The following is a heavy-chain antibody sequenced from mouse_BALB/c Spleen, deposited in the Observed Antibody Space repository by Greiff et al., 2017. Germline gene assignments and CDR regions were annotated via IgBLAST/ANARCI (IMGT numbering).Heavy chain of an antibody. V-gene: IGHV3-1*02. D-gene: IGHD1-2*01. J-gene: IGHJ1*01. CDR3: ASSSLLRPYWYFDV. CDR2: IHYSGST. Sequence: EVQLQESGPDLVKPSQSLSLTCTVTGYSITSGYSWHWLRPFPGNKLEWMGYIHYSGSTNYNPSLKSRISITRDTSKNQFFLQLNSVTTEDTATYYCASSSLLRPYWYFDVWGAGTTVTVSS. CDR1: GYSITSGYS.